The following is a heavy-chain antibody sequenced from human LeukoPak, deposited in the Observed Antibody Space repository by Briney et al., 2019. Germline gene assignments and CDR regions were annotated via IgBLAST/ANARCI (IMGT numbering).Heavy chain of an antibody. CDR3: AKPRAMTTGVGRYFDL. CDR1: GFTFSSYA. V-gene: IGHV3-23*01. J-gene: IGHJ2*01. CDR2: ISGGGEDT. Sequence: GGSLRLSCAASGFTFSSYAMSWIRQAPAQRLDWVSAISGGGEDTYYPDSLKGRFTISRDNSKNTLYLQMSSLRAEDTAIYYCAKPRAMTTGVGRYFDLWGRGTLVTVSS. D-gene: IGHD1-1*01.